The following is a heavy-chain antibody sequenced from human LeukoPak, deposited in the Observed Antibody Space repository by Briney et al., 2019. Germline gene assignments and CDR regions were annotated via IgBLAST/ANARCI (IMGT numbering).Heavy chain of an antibody. CDR2: IYYSGST. CDR3: ARGDSSGNDAFDI. V-gene: IGHV4-39*01. D-gene: IGHD6-19*01. Sequence: PSETLSLTCTVSGGSISSSSYYWGWIRQPPGKGLEWIGSIYYSGSTYYNPSLKSRVTISVDTSKNQFSLKLSSVTAADTAVYYCARGDSSGNDAFDIWGQGTMVTVSS. CDR1: GGSISSSSYY. J-gene: IGHJ3*02.